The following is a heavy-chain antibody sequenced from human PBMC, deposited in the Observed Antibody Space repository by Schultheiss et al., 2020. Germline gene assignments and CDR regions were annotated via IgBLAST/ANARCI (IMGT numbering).Heavy chain of an antibody. CDR3: ARDYGEAATNDAFDI. J-gene: IGHJ3*02. V-gene: IGHV4-59*01. CDR2: IYYSGST. CDR1: PGSMKSYY. Sequence: SETLSLTCNVSPGSMKSYYWSWIRQPPGKGLEWIGYIYYSGSTNYNPSLKSRVTISVDTSKNQFSLKLSSVTAADTAVYYCARDYGEAATNDAFDIWGQGTMVTVSS. D-gene: IGHD2-15*01.